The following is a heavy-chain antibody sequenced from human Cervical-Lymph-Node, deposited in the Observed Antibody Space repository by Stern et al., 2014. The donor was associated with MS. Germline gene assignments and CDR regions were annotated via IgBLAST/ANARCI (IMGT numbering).Heavy chain of an antibody. CDR3: ARSQDLYDSSGYYFD. CDR2: IIPFLGIA. CDR1: GGTLNNYA. D-gene: IGHD3-22*01. J-gene: IGHJ4*02. Sequence: VQLVQSGAEVKKPGSSVKVSCKASGGTLNNYAVSWVRQAPGQGLEWIGKIIPFLGIANYAHKFQGRVTLTAAATTSYMEVSSLRSDDTAVYYCARSQDLYDSSGYYFDWGQGTLVTVSS. V-gene: IGHV1-69*09.